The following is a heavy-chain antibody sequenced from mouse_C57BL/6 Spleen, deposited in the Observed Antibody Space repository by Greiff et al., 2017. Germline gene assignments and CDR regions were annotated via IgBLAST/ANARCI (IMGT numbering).Heavy chain of an antibody. V-gene: IGHV1-47*01. CDR2: FHPYNDDT. Sequence: VQRVESGAELVKPGASVKMSCKASGYTFTTYPIEWMKQNHGKSLAWIGNFHPYNDDTKYNEKFKGKATLTVEKSSSTVYLELSRLTSDDSAVYYCARQLAGEGYLDYWGQGTTLTVSS. J-gene: IGHJ2*01. D-gene: IGHD2-12*01. CDR1: GYTFTTYP. CDR3: ARQLAGEGYLDY.